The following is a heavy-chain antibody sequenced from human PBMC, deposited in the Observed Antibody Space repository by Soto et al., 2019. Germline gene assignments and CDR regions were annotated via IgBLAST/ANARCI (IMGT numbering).Heavy chain of an antibody. D-gene: IGHD2-2*01. V-gene: IGHV1-8*01. J-gene: IGHJ4*02. CDR1: GYTFTSYD. CDR2: MNPNSGNT. CDR3: ARPLIDCSSTSCYRSYFDY. Sequence: QVQLVQSGAEVKKPGASVKVSCKASGYTFTSYDINWVRQATGQGLEWMGWMNPNSGNTGYAQKFQGRVTMTRNTSISTAYMGLSSLRSEDTAVYYCARPLIDCSSTSCYRSYFDYWGQGTLVTVSS.